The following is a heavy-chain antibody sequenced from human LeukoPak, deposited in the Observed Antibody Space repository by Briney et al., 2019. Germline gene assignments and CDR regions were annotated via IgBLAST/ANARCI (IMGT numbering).Heavy chain of an antibody. CDR1: GLTFTSHG. CDR3: AKALTSGWYLDAFNI. Sequence: GGSLRLSCTTSGLTFTSHGFHWLRQVVGKRLEWVAVISYDGSNKYYADSVKGRFTISRDNSKNTLFLEMNSLRAEDTAVYYCAKALTSGWYLDAFNIWGQGTMVTVSS. V-gene: IGHV3-30*18. J-gene: IGHJ3*02. D-gene: IGHD6-19*01. CDR2: ISYDGSNK.